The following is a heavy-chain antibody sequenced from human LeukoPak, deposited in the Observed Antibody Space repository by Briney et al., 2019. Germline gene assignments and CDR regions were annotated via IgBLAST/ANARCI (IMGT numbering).Heavy chain of an antibody. CDR1: GYTFTGYY. D-gene: IGHD6-13*01. CDR3: ARVSSSWYQDY. J-gene: IGHJ4*02. V-gene: IGHV1-69*05. CDR2: INPIFGTA. Sequence: GASVKVSCKASGYTFTGYYMHLVRQAPGQGLEWMGWINPIFGTANYAQKFQGRVTITTDESTSTAYMELSSLRSEDTAVYYCARVSSSWYQDYWGQGTLVTVSS.